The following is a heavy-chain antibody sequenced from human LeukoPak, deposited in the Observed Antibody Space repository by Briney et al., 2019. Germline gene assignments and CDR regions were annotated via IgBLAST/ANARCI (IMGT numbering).Heavy chain of an antibody. D-gene: IGHD2-15*01. V-gene: IGHV4-59*11. Sequence: SETLSLTCTVSGGSISSHYWTWIRQSPVKGLEWIGDISNSGSTSYNPSLKSRATISIDTSKNQFSLKLSSVTAADTAVYYCGRDALVGYFSYYYMDVWGKGTTVTVSS. CDR2: ISNSGST. J-gene: IGHJ6*03. CDR1: GGSISSHY. CDR3: GRDALVGYFSYYYMDV.